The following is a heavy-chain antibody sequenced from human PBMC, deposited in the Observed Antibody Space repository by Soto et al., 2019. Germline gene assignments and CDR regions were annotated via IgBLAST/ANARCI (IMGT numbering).Heavy chain of an antibody. V-gene: IGHV3-74*01. J-gene: IGHJ4*02. CDR1: GYTFSSYW. CDR2: INRDGSTT. Sequence: EVQLVESGGGLVQPGGSLRLSCAASGYTFSSYWMHWVRQVPGKGLVWVSRINRDGSTTDYADSVKGRFTISRDNAKNTLYLQMNSLRADDTAVYHCARDLRGPYDYWGQGTLVTVSS. CDR3: ARDLRGPYDY. D-gene: IGHD3-10*01.